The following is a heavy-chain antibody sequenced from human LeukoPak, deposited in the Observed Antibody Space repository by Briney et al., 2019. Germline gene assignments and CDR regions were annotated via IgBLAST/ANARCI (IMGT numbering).Heavy chain of an antibody. CDR1: GGSFSGYY. Sequence: SSETLSLTCAVYGGSFSGYYWSWIRQPPGKGLEWMGEINHSGSTNYNPSLKSRVTISVDTSKNQFTLKLSSVTAADTAVYYCARAGYYYGSGSYYNRYYFDYWGQGTLVTVSS. CDR3: ARAGYYYGSGSYYNRYYFDY. V-gene: IGHV4-34*01. J-gene: IGHJ4*02. CDR2: INHSGST. D-gene: IGHD3-10*01.